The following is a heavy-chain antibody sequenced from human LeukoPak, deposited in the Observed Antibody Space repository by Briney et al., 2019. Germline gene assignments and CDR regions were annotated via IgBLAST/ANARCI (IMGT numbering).Heavy chain of an antibody. CDR3: AKVESYGDPTPIDY. J-gene: IGHJ4*02. Sequence: GGSLRLSCAASGFTVSSNYMSWVRQAPGKGLEWVSVIYSGGSTYYADSVKGRFTISRDNSKNTLYLQMNSLRAEDTAVYYCAKVESYGDPTPIDYWGQGTLFTVSS. V-gene: IGHV3-53*01. CDR1: GFTVSSNY. D-gene: IGHD4-17*01. CDR2: IYSGGST.